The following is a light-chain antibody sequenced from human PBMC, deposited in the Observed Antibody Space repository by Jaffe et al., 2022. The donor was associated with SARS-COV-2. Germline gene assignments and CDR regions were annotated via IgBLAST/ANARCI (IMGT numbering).Light chain of an antibody. V-gene: IGKV3-15*01. CDR1: QSVSSF. CDR2: DAF. J-gene: IGKJ4*01. Sequence: EIVMTQSPATLSVSPGERATLSCRASQSVSSFLVWYQQKPGQPPRLLIYDAFTRATGIPARFSGSGSGTEFTLTISSLQSEDFAVYYCQQYSDWPLTFGGGTKVEIK. CDR3: QQYSDWPLT.